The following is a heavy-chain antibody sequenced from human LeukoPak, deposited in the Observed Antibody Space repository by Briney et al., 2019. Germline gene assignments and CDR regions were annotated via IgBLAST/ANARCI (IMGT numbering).Heavy chain of an antibody. CDR1: GFSIGSYD. CDR2: IAHDESTR. Sequence: GGSMTLSRAASGFSIGSYDMYWVRQAPGKGLEWVAVIAHDESTRFYAAPVKGGFTISRDNSMNTLYLRMNSLRPEDTAVYFCARDLTPGAPDYFDYWGQGTLVTVSS. CDR3: ARDLTPGAPDYFDY. V-gene: IGHV3-30*04. D-gene: IGHD2-2*01. J-gene: IGHJ4*02.